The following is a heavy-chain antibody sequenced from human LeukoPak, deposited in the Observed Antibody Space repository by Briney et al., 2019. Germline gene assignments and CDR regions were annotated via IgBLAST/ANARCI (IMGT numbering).Heavy chain of an antibody. D-gene: IGHD6-13*01. Sequence: PSETLSLTCTVSGGSISSNSYYWGWIRQPPGKGLKWIGSIYYSGSTYYNPSLKSRVTISVDTSKNQFSLKLNSVTAADTAVYYCARSAAAAGKPNDYWGQGTLVTVSS. CDR2: IYYSGST. V-gene: IGHV4-39*01. CDR1: GGSISSNSYY. CDR3: ARSAAAAGKPNDY. J-gene: IGHJ4*02.